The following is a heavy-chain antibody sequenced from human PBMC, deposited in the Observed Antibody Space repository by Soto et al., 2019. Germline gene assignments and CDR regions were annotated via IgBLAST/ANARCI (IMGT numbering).Heavy chain of an antibody. CDR1: GFTFSSYA. CDR3: ARARGVVPPYFDY. V-gene: IGHV3-30-3*01. D-gene: IGHD3-10*01. CDR2: ISYDGSNK. J-gene: IGHJ4*02. Sequence: QVQLVESGGGVVQPGRSLRLSCAASGFTFSSYAMHWVRQAPGKGLEWVAVISYDGSNKYYADSVKGRFTISRDNSKNTLYLQMNSLRAEDTAVYYCARARGVVPPYFDYWGQGTLVTVSS.